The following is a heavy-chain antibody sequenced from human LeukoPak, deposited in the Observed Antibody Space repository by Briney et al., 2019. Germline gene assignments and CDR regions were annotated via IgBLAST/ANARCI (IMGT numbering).Heavy chain of an antibody. CDR1: GGSISSGDYY. D-gene: IGHD2-2*01. CDR3: AREGVPSIVVVPAADHGVSFDP. Sequence: SETLSVTCTVSGGSISSGDYYWSWIRQPPGKGLEWIGYIYYSGSTYYNPSLKSRVTISVDTSKNQFSLKLSSVTAADTAVYYCAREGVPSIVVVPAADHGVSFDPWGQGTLVTVSS. V-gene: IGHV4-30-4*01. J-gene: IGHJ5*02. CDR2: IYYSGST.